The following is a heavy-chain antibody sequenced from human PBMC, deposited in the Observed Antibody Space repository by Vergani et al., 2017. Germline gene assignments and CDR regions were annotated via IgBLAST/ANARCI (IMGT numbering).Heavy chain of an antibody. CDR1: GFTFSTYT. Sequence: EVQLVESGGGLVKPGGSLRLSCAASGFTFSTYTMHWVRQAPGKGLEWVSSISSSSGYTYYADSMKGRFTISRDNAKDSLYLQMNSLRAEDTAVYYCVKVARIAVAGTYFDYWGQGTLVTVSS. CDR2: ISSSSGYT. D-gene: IGHD6-19*01. J-gene: IGHJ4*02. CDR3: VKVARIAVAGTYFDY. V-gene: IGHV3-21*04.